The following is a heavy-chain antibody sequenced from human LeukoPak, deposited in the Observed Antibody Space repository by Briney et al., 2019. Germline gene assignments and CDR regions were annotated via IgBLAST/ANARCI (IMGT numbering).Heavy chain of an antibody. CDR2: IIPIFGTA. J-gene: IGHJ4*02. V-gene: IGHV1-69*01. CDR3: ARDRGSYSSDY. D-gene: IGHD1-26*01. CDR1: GGTFSSYA. Sequence: VASVKVSCKASGGTFSSYAISWVRQAPGQGLEWMGGIIPIFGTANYAQKFQGRVTITADESTSTAYMELSSLRSEDTAVYYCARDRGSYSSDYWGQGTLVTVSS.